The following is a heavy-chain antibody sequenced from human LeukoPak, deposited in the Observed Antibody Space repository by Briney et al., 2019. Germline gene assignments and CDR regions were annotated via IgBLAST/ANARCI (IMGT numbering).Heavy chain of an antibody. CDR3: AKEGAVAGTNWFDP. D-gene: IGHD6-19*01. CDR1: GFTVSGNY. Sequence: GGSLRLSCAASGFTVSGNYMTWVRQAPGMGLEWVSAISGSGGSTYYADSVKGRFTISRDNSKNTLYLQMNSLRAEDTAVYYCAKEGAVAGTNWFDPWGQGTLVTVSS. CDR2: ISGSGGST. V-gene: IGHV3-23*01. J-gene: IGHJ5*02.